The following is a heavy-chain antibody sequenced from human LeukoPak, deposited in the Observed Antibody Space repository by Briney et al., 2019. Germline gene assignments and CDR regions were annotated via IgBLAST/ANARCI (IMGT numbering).Heavy chain of an antibody. J-gene: IGHJ4*02. Sequence: SETLSLTCAVYGGSFSGYYWSWLRQPPGKGLEWVGEINHSGSTNYNPSLKSRVTISVDTSKSQFSLTLSSVTAADTAVFYCARAWIQLWSYFDYWGQGTLVTVSS. CDR2: INHSGST. D-gene: IGHD5-18*01. CDR3: ARAWIQLWSYFDY. CDR1: GGSFSGYY. V-gene: IGHV4-34*01.